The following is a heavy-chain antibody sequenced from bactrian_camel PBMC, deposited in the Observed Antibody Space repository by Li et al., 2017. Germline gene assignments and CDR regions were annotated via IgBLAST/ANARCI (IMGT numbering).Heavy chain of an antibody. D-gene: IGHD4*01. V-gene: IGHV3S53*01. CDR3: MADGSIATMAMCVA. Sequence: HVQLVESGGGSVQAGGSLRLSCVVSGDTYSTYCVGWFRQAPGKEREEVAAIESDGTTTYADSVKGRFTISPDNAKNTLYLQMNSLKPEDTGVYYCMADGSIATMAMCVAIGARGPRSPSP. CDR1: GDTYSTYC. J-gene: IGHJ4*01. CDR2: IESDGTT.